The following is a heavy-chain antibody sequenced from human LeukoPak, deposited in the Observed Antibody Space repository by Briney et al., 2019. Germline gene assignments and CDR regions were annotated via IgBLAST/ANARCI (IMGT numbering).Heavy chain of an antibody. D-gene: IGHD6-13*01. CDR1: GDSISDYY. CDR3: ARLIIAAAGSFDY. V-gene: IGHV4-59*01. J-gene: IGHJ4*02. Sequence: SETLSLTCTVSGDSISDYYWSWIRQPPGKGLEWIGYVHYTGRTDYNPSLKSRVTISIDTSKNQFSLRLSSVTAADTAVYYCARLIIAAAGSFDYWGQGTLVTVSS. CDR2: VHYTGRT.